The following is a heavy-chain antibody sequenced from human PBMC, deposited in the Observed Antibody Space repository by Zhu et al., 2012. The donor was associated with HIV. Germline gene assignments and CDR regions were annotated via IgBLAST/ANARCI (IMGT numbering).Heavy chain of an antibody. D-gene: IGHD1-1*01. Sequence: QVQLQESGPGLVKPSGTLSLTCAASGGSISSSTWWTWVRQPPGKGLEWIGEIYHTGSTNYNPSLESRVTISVDKSNNQFSLELTSVTAADTAIYYCAGRTNGHWILGYWGQGTLVTVSS. J-gene: IGHJ4*02. CDR3: AGRTNGHWILGY. CDR2: IYHTGST. CDR1: GGSISSSTW. V-gene: IGHV4-4*02.